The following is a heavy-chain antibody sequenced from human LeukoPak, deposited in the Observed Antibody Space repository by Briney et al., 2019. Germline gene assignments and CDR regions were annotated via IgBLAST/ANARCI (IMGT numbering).Heavy chain of an antibody. Sequence: PGGSLRLSCAASGFTFSNYWMSWVRQAPGKGLEWVANIKEDGSEKYYVDSVKGRFTISRDNAKNSLYLQMNSLRAEDTAVYYCASNSGWDAFDYYYYGMDVWGQGTTVTVSS. CDR2: IKEDGSEK. J-gene: IGHJ6*02. V-gene: IGHV3-7*01. CDR3: ASNSGWDAFDYYYYGMDV. D-gene: IGHD6-19*01. CDR1: GFTFSNYW.